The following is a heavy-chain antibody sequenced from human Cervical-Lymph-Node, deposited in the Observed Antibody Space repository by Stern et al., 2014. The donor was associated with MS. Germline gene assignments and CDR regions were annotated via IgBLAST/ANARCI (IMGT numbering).Heavy chain of an antibody. V-gene: IGHV3-43*01. CDR1: GFTFDDYT. J-gene: IGHJ4*02. CDR2: ITWDGSDT. Sequence: EVQLVESGGAVVQTGGSLRLSCAASGFTFDDYTMHWVRQSLGKGREWVSLITWDGSDTYYADSVKGRFTISRDNSKNSLFLQMNSLRTEDTALYYCVKDKAGQWLDYFDYWGQGTPVTVSS. CDR3: VKDKAGQWLDYFDY. D-gene: IGHD6-19*01.